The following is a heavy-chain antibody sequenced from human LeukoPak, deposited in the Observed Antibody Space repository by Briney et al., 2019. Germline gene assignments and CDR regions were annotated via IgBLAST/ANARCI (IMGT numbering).Heavy chain of an antibody. D-gene: IGHD2-15*01. CDR2: IYYSGST. J-gene: IGHJ4*02. Sequence: SETLSLTCTVSGGSISSSNSYWSWIRQPPGKGLEWIGYIYYSGSTNYNPSLKSRVTISVDTSKNQFSLKLSSVTAADTAVYYCARTPVVAATYYFDYWGQGTLVTVSS. CDR1: GGSISSSNSY. V-gene: IGHV4-61*05. CDR3: ARTPVVAATYYFDY.